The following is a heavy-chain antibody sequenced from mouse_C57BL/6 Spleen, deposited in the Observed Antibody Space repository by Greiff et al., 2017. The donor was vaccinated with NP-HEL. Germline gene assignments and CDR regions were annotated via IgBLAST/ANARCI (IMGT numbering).Heavy chain of an antibody. CDR3: TLYDYDRAMDY. CDR2: IDPEDGDT. CDR1: GFNIKDYY. J-gene: IGHJ4*01. V-gene: IGHV14-1*01. D-gene: IGHD2-4*01. Sequence: VQLQQSGAELVRPGASVKLSCTASGFNIKDYYMHWVKQRPEQGLEWIGRIDPEDGDTEYAPKFQGKATMTADTSSNTAYLQLSSLTSEDTAVYYCTLYDYDRAMDYWGQGTSVTVSS.